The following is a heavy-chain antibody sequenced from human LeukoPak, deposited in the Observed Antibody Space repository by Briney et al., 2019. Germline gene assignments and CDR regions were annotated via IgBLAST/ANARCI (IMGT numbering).Heavy chain of an antibody. CDR1: GFTVSSIY. CDR2: VYSGGST. V-gene: IGHV3-66*01. J-gene: IGHJ4*02. Sequence: GGSLRLSCAASGFTVSSIYMSWVRQAPGKGLEWVSVVYSGGSTYYADSVKGRFTISRDNSKNTLYLQMNSLRAEDTAMYYCARERVPDYWGQGTLVTVSS. CDR3: ARERVPDY.